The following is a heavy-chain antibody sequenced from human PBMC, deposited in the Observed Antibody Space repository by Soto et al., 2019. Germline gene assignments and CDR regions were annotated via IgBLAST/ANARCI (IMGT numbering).Heavy chain of an antibody. V-gene: IGHV3-33*01. CDR3: ARTQDTAMVTAGFDY. CDR2: IWYDGSNK. Sequence: QVQLVESGGGVVQPGRSLRLSCAASGFTFSSYGMHWVRQAPGKGLEWVAVIWYDGSNKYYADSVKGRFTISRDNSKNTLYLQMYSLRAEDTAVYYCARTQDTAMVTAGFDYWGQGTLVTVSS. J-gene: IGHJ4*02. D-gene: IGHD5-18*01. CDR1: GFTFSSYG.